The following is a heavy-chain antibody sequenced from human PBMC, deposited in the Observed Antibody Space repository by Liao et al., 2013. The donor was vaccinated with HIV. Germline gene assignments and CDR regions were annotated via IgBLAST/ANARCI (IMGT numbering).Heavy chain of an antibody. CDR2: INHSGST. CDR3: ARGQGFWSGYSLGY. J-gene: IGHJ4*02. Sequence: QVQLQESGPGLVKPSETLSLTCTVSGGSISSYYWSWIRQPAGKGLEWIGEINHSGSTNYNPSLKSRVTISVDTSKNQFSLKLSSVTAADTAVYYCARGQGFWSGYSLGYWGQGTLVTVSS. V-gene: IGHV4-59*12. CDR1: GGSISSYY. D-gene: IGHD3-3*01.